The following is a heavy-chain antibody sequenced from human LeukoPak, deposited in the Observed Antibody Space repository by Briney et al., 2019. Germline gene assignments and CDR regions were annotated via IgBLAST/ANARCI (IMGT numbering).Heavy chain of an antibody. Sequence: PGGSLRLSCAASGFTFSSYGMHWVRQAPGKGLEWVASIWYDASNKNYADSVKGRFSISRDNSKNTLSLQMNSLRADDTALYYCARDDGPLDYWGRGTLVTVS. D-gene: IGHD2-8*01. CDR1: GFTFSSYG. V-gene: IGHV3-33*08. CDR2: IWYDASNK. CDR3: ARDDGPLDY. J-gene: IGHJ4*02.